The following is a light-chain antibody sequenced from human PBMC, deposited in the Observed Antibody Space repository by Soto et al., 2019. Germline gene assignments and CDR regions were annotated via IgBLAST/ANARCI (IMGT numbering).Light chain of an antibody. CDR2: YIS. CDR3: QQHNQWPMT. J-gene: IGKJ5*01. CDR1: QSAGNF. Sequence: EIVLTQSPGTLSLSPGETATLSCRASQSAGNFLAWYHQKPGQAPRLLIYYISTRATGIPARFSGSGSGTEFTPTPNSLRSVDSAVYYCQQHNQWPMTFGQGTR. V-gene: IGKV3D-15*01.